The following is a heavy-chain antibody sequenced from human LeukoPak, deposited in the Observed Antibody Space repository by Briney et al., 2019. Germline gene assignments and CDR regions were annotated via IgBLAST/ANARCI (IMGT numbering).Heavy chain of an antibody. CDR2: INHSGST. CDR1: GGSFSGYY. V-gene: IGHV4-34*01. D-gene: IGHD3-22*01. Sequence: SETLSLTCAVYGGSFSGYYWSWIRQPPGKGLEWIGEINHSGSTNYNPSLKSRVTISVDTSKNQFSLKLSSVTAADTAVYYCARGDHHYYDSSGSFDYWGQGTLVTVSS. J-gene: IGHJ4*02. CDR3: ARGDHHYYDSSGSFDY.